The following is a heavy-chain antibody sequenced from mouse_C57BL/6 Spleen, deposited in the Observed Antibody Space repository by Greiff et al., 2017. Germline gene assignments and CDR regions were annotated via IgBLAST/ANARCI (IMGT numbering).Heavy chain of an antibody. D-gene: IGHD2-5*01. CDR2: ISSGGDYI. V-gene: IGHV5-9-1*02. CDR3: TRDEGYSNYYAMDY. J-gene: IGHJ4*01. Sequence: EVKLEESGEGLVKPGGSLKLSCAASGFTFSSYAMSWVRQTPEKRLEWVAYISSGGDYIYYADTVKGRFTISRDNARNTLYLQMSSLKSEDTAMYYCTRDEGYSNYYAMDYWGQGTSVTVSS. CDR1: GFTFSSYA.